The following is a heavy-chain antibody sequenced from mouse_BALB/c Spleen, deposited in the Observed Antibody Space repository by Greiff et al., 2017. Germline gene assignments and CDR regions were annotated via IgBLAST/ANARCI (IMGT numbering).Heavy chain of an antibody. D-gene: IGHD3-2*01. Sequence: EVQLQQSGPGLVKPSQSLSLTCSVTGYSITSGYYWNWIRQFPGNKLEWMGYISYDGSNNYNPSLKNRISITRDTSKNQFFLKLNSVTTEDTATYYCARDRDSSGPWFAYWGQGTLVTVSA. CDR2: ISYDGSN. CDR1: GYSITSGYY. CDR3: ARDRDSSGPWFAY. J-gene: IGHJ3*01. V-gene: IGHV3-6*02.